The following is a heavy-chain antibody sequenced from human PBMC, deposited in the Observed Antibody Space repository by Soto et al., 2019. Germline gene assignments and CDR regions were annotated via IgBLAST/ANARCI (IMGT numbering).Heavy chain of an antibody. CDR3: ARRYGSAIDY. Sequence: QVQLQESGPGLVKPSETLSLTCTVSGGTISSWYWSWIRQPPGKGLEWIGYIYYSGSTNCNPSLKSRVTISVDTSKNQFSLKLSSVTAAYTAVYYCARRYGSAIDYWGQGTLVTVSS. J-gene: IGHJ4*02. CDR1: GGTISSWY. D-gene: IGHD1-26*01. V-gene: IGHV4-59*08. CDR2: IYYSGST.